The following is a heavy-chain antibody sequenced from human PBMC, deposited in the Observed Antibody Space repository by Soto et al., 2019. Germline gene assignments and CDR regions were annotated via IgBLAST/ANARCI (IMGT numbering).Heavy chain of an antibody. Sequence: SVKVSCKASGGTFSSYAISWVRQAPGQGLEWMGGIIPIFGTANYAQKFQGRVTITADKSTSTAYMELSSLRSEDTAVYYCARRVIDRKWFGELLGWFDPWGQGTLVTVSS. J-gene: IGHJ5*02. CDR2: IIPIFGTA. V-gene: IGHV1-69*06. CDR3: ARRVIDRKWFGELLGWFDP. CDR1: GGTFSSYA. D-gene: IGHD3-10*01.